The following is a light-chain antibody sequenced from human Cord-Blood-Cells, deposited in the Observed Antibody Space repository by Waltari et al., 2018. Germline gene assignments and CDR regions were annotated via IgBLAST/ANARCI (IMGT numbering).Light chain of an antibody. J-gene: IGKJ3*01. CDR1: QSVLYSSNNKNY. CDR2: WAS. Sequence: DIVMTQSPDSLAVSLGERATINCQSSQSVLYSSNNKNYLAWYQQKPGQPPKLLIYWASTRESGVPERFSGSGSGTDFTLTISSLQAEDVAVYYCQQYDSTPFTFGPGTKVDIK. CDR3: QQYDSTPFT. V-gene: IGKV4-1*01.